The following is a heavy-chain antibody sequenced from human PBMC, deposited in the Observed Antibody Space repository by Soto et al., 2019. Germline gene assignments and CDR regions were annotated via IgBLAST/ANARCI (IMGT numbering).Heavy chain of an antibody. J-gene: IGHJ4*02. Sequence: SETLSLTCTVSGGSISSYYWSWIRQPPGKGLEWIGYIYYSGSTNYNPSLKSRVTISVDTSKNQFSLKLSSVTAADTAVYYCARVIAGYCSGGNCSDYWGQGTLVTVSS. CDR3: ARVIAGYCSGGNCSDY. CDR1: GGSISSYY. CDR2: IYYSGST. D-gene: IGHD2-15*01. V-gene: IGHV4-59*12.